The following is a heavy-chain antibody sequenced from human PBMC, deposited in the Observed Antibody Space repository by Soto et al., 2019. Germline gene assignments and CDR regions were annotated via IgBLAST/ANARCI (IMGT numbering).Heavy chain of an antibody. CDR2: IYSGGST. Sequence: PGGSMRLSCAASGFTVSSNYMSWVRQDPGKGLEWVSVIYSGGSTYYADSVKGRFTNSRHNSKNTLYLQMNSLRAEDTAVYYCARLNYGVTTSPWFDPWGQGTLVTSPQ. J-gene: IGHJ5*02. V-gene: IGHV3-53*04. CDR3: ARLNYGVTTSPWFDP. D-gene: IGHD4-4*01. CDR1: GFTVSSNY.